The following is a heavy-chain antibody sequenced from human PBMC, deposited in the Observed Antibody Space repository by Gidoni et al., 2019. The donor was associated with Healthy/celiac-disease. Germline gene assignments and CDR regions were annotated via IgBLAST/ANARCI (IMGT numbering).Heavy chain of an antibody. CDR3: LDWSGYADY. CDR2: ISGSGGST. V-gene: IGHV3-23*01. J-gene: IGHJ4*02. Sequence: AASGFTFSSYAMSWVRQAPGKGLEWVSAISGSGGSTYYADSVKGRFTISRENSKNTLYLQMKSLRAEDTAVYYRLDWSGYADYWGQGTLVTVSS. D-gene: IGHD3-3*01. CDR1: GFTFSSYA.